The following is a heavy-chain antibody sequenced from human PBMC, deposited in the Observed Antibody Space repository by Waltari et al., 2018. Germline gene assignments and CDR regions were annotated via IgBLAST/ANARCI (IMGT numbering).Heavy chain of an antibody. V-gene: IGHV3-74*01. J-gene: IGHJ6*02. Sequence: EEQLVESGGGLIQPGESLRVSCAVSGFTFSRYWMNWVRQGPGQGLGWVARINSDGSDTSYADSVKGRFTISRDNAKNTVYLQMKSLRAEDTAVYYCARMARKTYSSPVPERDYYYGMDVWGLGTTVTVSS. CDR2: INSDGSDT. D-gene: IGHD6-13*01. CDR1: GFTFSRYW. CDR3: ARMARKTYSSPVPERDYYYGMDV.